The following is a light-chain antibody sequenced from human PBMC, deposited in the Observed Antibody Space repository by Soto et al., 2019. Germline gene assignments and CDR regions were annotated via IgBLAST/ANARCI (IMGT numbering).Light chain of an antibody. V-gene: IGLV4-69*01. Sequence: QLVLTQSPSASASLGASVKLTCTLSSGHNNYAIAWHQQQPEKGPRYLMKLNSDGSHSKGDGIPDRFSGSSSGAARYLTISSLQSEDEADYYCQTWGTGIQVFGGGTKLTVL. CDR2: LNSDGSH. CDR1: SGHNNYA. CDR3: QTWGTGIQV. J-gene: IGLJ3*02.